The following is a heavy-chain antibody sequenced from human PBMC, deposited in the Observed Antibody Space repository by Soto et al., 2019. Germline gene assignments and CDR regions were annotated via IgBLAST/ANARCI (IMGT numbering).Heavy chain of an antibody. Sequence: PWGSLRLSCAASGFTFDDYAMHWVRQAPGKGLEWVSGISWNSGSIGYADSVKGRFTISRDNAKNSLYLQMNSLRAEDTALYYCAKDITPYYYYGMDVWGQGTTVTVSS. V-gene: IGHV3-9*01. CDR3: AKDITPYYYYGMDV. J-gene: IGHJ6*02. CDR1: GFTFDDYA. CDR2: ISWNSGSI.